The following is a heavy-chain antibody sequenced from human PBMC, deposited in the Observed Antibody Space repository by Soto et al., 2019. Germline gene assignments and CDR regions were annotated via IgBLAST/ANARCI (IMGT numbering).Heavy chain of an antibody. D-gene: IGHD2-21*02. Sequence: QVQLVQSGAEVKKPGASVKVSCKASGYTFTSNGISWVRQAPGQGLEWMGWISAYNGNTNYAQKLQGRVTMTTDTSTSTASMELRTLRSADTAVYYCARDLEYCGGDCYPSDYWGQGTLVTVSS. V-gene: IGHV1-18*01. CDR3: ARDLEYCGGDCYPSDY. CDR2: ISAYNGNT. J-gene: IGHJ4*02. CDR1: GYTFTSNG.